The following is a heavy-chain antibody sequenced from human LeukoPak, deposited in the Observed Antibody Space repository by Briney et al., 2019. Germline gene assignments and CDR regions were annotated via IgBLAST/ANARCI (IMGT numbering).Heavy chain of an antibody. CDR3: AILLAATGGRMLDRAGEYFHH. CDR2: IKQAGSEK. Sequence: GESLRLSCAVSGFTFSRYWMSWVRQAPGNEREWVANIKQAGSEKCYMYSVKGRFTISRYNGKNSLYLQMNSLKVEDTAVFYWAILLAATGGRMLDRAGEYFHHGGQGTLVTVSS. D-gene: IGHD3-10*01. CDR1: GFTFSRYW. J-gene: IGHJ1*01. V-gene: IGHV3-7*01.